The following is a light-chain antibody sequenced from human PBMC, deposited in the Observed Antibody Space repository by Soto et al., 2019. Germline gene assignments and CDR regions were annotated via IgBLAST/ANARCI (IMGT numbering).Light chain of an antibody. Sequence: EIVMPQSPGTLSLSPGERASLSCRASQSVRSSLAWYQQRPGQAPRLLIYDASTRAPGIPARFSGSGSGTELTLTISSLQSDDFAVYHCQQYNNWPPTFGHGTRLEIK. CDR2: DAS. CDR3: QQYNNWPPT. V-gene: IGKV3-15*01. CDR1: QSVRSS. J-gene: IGKJ5*01.